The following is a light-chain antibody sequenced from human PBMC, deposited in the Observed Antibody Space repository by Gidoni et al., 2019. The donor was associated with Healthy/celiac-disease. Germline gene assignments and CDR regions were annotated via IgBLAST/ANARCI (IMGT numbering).Light chain of an antibody. Sequence: SYERTQPPSVSVSPGQTASITCSGDKMGDKYACWYQQKPGQSPVLVIYQDSKRPSGIPERFSGSTSGNTATLTISGTQAMDEADYYCQAWDSSTARYVFGTGTKVTVL. CDR3: QAWDSSTARYV. CDR2: QDS. V-gene: IGLV3-1*01. CDR1: KMGDKY. J-gene: IGLJ1*01.